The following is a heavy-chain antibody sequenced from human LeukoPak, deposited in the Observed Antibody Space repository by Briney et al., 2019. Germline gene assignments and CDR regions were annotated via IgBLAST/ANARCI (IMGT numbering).Heavy chain of an antibody. CDR1: GGSITNSY. D-gene: IGHD1-1*01. Sequence: PSETLSLTCTVAGGSITNSYWNSIRQSPGKRLEWIGYINYSGSTNYNPSLKSRVTLSVDTSKNQFSLKLSSVTAADTAVYFCARDPLSTNDFDIWGQGTMVTVSS. V-gene: IGHV4-59*01. CDR2: INYSGST. CDR3: ARDPLSTNDFDI. J-gene: IGHJ3*02.